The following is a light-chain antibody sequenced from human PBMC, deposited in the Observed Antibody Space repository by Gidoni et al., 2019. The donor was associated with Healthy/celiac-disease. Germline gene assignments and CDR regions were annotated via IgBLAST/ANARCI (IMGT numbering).Light chain of an antibody. J-gene: IGLJ1*01. CDR3: SSYAGSILYV. V-gene: IGLV2-8*01. CDR2: EVS. CDR1: SSDVGGYNY. Sequence: QSALTPPPSASGSPGQSVTISRTGTSSDVGGYNYVSWYQPPPGKAPKLMIYEVSKRPSGVPDRFSGSKSGNTASLTVSGLQAEDEADYYCSSYAGSILYVFGTGTKVTVL.